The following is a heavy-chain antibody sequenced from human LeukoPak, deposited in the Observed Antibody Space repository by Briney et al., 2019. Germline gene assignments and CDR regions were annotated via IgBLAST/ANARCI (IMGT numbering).Heavy chain of an antibody. CDR2: IWYDGSNK. CDR1: GFTFSSYG. J-gene: IGHJ6*03. D-gene: IGHD6-6*01. V-gene: IGHV3-33*06. Sequence: PGRSLRLSCAASGFTFSSYGMHWVRQAPGKGLEWVAVIWYDGSNKYYADSVKGRFTISRDNSKNTLYLQMNSLRAEDTAVYYCAKGTPSIAARYYMDVWGKGTTVTVSS. CDR3: AKGTPSIAARYYMDV.